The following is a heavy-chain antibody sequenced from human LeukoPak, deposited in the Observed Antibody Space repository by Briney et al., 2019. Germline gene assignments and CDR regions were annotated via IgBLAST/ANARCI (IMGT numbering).Heavy chain of an antibody. Sequence: GGSLRLSCAASGFTFSSYSMNWVRQAPGKGLEWVSSISSSSSYIYYADSVKGRFTISRDNAKNSLYLQMNSLRAEDTAVYYCARVPGGYNLFDYWGQGTLVTVSS. J-gene: IGHJ4*02. D-gene: IGHD5-24*01. CDR1: GFTFSSYS. CDR3: ARVPGGYNLFDY. V-gene: IGHV3-21*01. CDR2: ISSSSSYI.